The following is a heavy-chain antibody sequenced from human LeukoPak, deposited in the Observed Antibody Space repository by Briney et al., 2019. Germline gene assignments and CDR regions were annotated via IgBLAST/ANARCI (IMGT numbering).Heavy chain of an antibody. Sequence: PGGSLRLSCAASGFTFSSYAMSWVRQAPGKGLEWVSAISGSGGSTYYADSVKGRFTISRDNSKNTLYLQMNSLRAEDTAVYYCAKERAVAGRWDYYFDYWGQGTLVTVSS. CDR1: GFTFSSYA. D-gene: IGHD6-19*01. CDR3: AKERAVAGRWDYYFDY. V-gene: IGHV3-23*01. CDR2: ISGSGGST. J-gene: IGHJ4*02.